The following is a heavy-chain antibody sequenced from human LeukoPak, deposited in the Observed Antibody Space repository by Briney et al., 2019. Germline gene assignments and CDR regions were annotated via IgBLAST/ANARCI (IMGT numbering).Heavy chain of an antibody. CDR3: SRACSGNYGGPDY. V-gene: IGHV3-64*02. CDR1: GFTFSSYA. CDR2: IHDDGGST. D-gene: IGHD4-23*01. Sequence: AGGSLRLSCAASGFTFSSYAMHWVRQAPGKGLEDVSTIHDDGGSTFYADSVKGRFTISRDNSKNTLYLQMGSLRTDDVGVYYCSRACSGNYGGPDYWGQGTLVTVSS. J-gene: IGHJ4*02.